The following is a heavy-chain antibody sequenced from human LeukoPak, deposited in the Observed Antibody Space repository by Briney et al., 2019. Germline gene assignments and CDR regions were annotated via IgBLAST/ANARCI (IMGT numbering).Heavy chain of an antibody. CDR2: ISAYNGNT. J-gene: IGHJ4*02. V-gene: IGHV1-18*01. CDR1: GYTFTSYG. Sequence: ASVKVSCKASGYTFTSYGISWVRQAPGQGLEWMGWISAYNGNTNYAQKLQGRVTITADKSTSTAYMELSSLRSEDTAVYYCAIRPYYYDSAALTIDYWGQGTLVTVSS. CDR3: AIRPYYYDSAALTIDY. D-gene: IGHD3-22*01.